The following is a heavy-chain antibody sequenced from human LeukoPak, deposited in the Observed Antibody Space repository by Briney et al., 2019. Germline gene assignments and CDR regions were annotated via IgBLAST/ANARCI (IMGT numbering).Heavy chain of an antibody. CDR3: ARVGCSSTSCYANYGMDV. J-gene: IGHJ6*02. CDR2: ISAYNGNT. CDR1: GYTFTSYG. V-gene: IGHV1-18*01. D-gene: IGHD2-2*01. Sequence: ASVKVSCKASGYTFTSYGISWVRQAPGQGLEWMGWISAYNGNTNYAQKLQGRVTMTTDTSTSTAYMERRSLRSDDTAVYYCARVGCSSTSCYANYGMDVWGQGTTVTVSS.